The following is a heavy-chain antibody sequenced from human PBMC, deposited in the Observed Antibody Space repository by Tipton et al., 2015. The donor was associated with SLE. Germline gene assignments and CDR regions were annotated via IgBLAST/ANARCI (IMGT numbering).Heavy chain of an antibody. CDR2: IFYSGST. CDR3: ARVPGLERSYSYYYFMDV. D-gene: IGHD1-1*01. CDR1: GGSISTYY. Sequence: TLSLTCTVSGGSISTYYWSWIRQPPGQGLEWIGYIFYSGSTNYNPSLKSRVTISVDTSRNQISLKLTSVTAADTAMYYCARVPGLERSYSYYYFMDVWGKGTTVSVSS. J-gene: IGHJ6*03. V-gene: IGHV4-59*12.